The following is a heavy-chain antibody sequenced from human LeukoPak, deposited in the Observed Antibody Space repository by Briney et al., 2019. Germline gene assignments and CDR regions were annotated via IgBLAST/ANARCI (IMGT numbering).Heavy chain of an antibody. V-gene: IGHV1-69*13. CDR3: ARSKGQGCSGGSCDRYYYGMDV. Sequence: ASVKVSCKASGGTFSSYAISWVRQAPGQGLEWMGGIIPIFGTANYAQKFQGRVTITADESTSTAYMELSSLRSEDTAVYYCARSKGQGCSGGSCDRYYYGMDVWGQGTTVTVSS. CDR1: GGTFSSYA. J-gene: IGHJ6*02. D-gene: IGHD2-15*01. CDR2: IIPIFGTA.